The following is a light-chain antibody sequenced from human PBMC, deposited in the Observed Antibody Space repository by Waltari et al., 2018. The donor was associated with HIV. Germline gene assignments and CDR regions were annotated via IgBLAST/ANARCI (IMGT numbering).Light chain of an antibody. CDR3: SSYTSSSTLGV. CDR1: SAAFGAYNY. J-gene: IGLJ2*01. V-gene: IGLV2-14*01. Sequence: QSALTQPASVSGSPGQSITISCTGPSAAFGAYNYVSWYQQHPGKAPKLMIYEVTNRPSGVSDRFSGSKSGNTASLTISGLQAEDEADYYCSSYTSSSTLGVFGGGTKLTVL. CDR2: EVT.